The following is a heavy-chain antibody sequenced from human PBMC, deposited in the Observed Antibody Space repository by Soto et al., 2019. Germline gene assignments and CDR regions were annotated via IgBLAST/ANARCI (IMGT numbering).Heavy chain of an antibody. CDR1: GYSFTSYW. CDR2: IDPSDSYT. V-gene: IGHV5-10-1*01. Sequence: GESLKISCKGSGYSFTSYWISWVRRMPGQGLEWMGRIDPSDSYTNYSPSFQGHVTISADKSISTAYLQWSSLKASDTAMYYCARLAPYSSGWYHYYYGMDVWGQGTTVTVSS. D-gene: IGHD6-19*01. J-gene: IGHJ6*02. CDR3: ARLAPYSSGWYHYYYGMDV.